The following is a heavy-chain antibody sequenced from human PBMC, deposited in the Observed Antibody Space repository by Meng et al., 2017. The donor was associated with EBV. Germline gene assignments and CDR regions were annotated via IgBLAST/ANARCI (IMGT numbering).Heavy chain of an antibody. D-gene: IGHD6-13*01. J-gene: IGHJ4*02. CDR1: GGTFSSYA. V-gene: IGHV1-69*06. Sequence: QVQLVQAGAEVKKLGSSVKVSCKASGGTFSSYAISWVRQAPGQGLEWMGGIIPIFGTANYAQKFQGRVTITADKSTSTAYMELSSLRSEDTAVYYCARAEIAAAGRLDYWGQGTLVTVSS. CDR2: IIPIFGTA. CDR3: ARAEIAAAGRLDY.